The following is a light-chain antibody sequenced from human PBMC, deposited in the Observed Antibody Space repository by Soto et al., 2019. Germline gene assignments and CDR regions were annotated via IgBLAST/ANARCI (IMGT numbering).Light chain of an antibody. Sequence: EIVLTQSPATLSFSPGERATLSCRASQSVDNYLAWYQQKPGQAPRLLIYDVYNRATGTPARFSGSVSGTDLTLSIRSLEPEDFAVYYCQARSTRPRFTFGPGTKVD. J-gene: IGKJ3*01. CDR3: QARSTRPRFT. CDR1: QSVDNY. CDR2: DVY. V-gene: IGKV3-11*01.